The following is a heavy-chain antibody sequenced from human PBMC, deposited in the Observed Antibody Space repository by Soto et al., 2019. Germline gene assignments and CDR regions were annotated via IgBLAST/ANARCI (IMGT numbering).Heavy chain of an antibody. CDR1: GGSISSYY. Sequence: PSETLSLTCTVSGGSISSYYWSWIRQPPGKGLEWIGYIYYSGSTNYNPSLKSRVTISVDTSKNQFSLKLSSVTAADTAVYYCARVDIVVVPAANSYFDYWGQGTLVTVSS. V-gene: IGHV4-59*01. CDR2: IYYSGST. D-gene: IGHD2-2*01. J-gene: IGHJ4*02. CDR3: ARVDIVVVPAANSYFDY.